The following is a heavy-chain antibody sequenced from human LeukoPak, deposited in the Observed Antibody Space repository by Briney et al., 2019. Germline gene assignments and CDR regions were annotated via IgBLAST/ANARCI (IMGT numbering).Heavy chain of an antibody. CDR1: GGSISSSSYY. CDR3: ARHLWDRLEHAYI. D-gene: IGHD3-16*01. CDR2: IYYSGST. Sequence: SETLSLTCTVSGGSISSSSYYWGWIRQPPGKGLEWIGSIYYSGSTYYNPSLKSRVTISVDTSKNQFSLKLSSVTAADTAVYYCARHLWDRLEHAYIWGQGTMVTVSS. V-gene: IGHV4-39*01. J-gene: IGHJ3*02.